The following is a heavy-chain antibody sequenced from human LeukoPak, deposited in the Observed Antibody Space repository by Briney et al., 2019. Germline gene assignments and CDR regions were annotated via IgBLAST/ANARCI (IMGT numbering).Heavy chain of an antibody. CDR3: ATIRGPIDPYYYDSSGYYGGGAFDI. J-gene: IGHJ3*02. CDR2: IIPIFGTA. D-gene: IGHD3-22*01. CDR1: GGTFSSYA. Sequence: SVKVSCKASGGTFSSYAISWVRQAPGQGLEWMGGIIPIFGTANYAQKFQGRVTITTDESTSTACMELSSLRSEDTAVYYCATIRGPIDPYYYDSSGYYGGGAFDIWGQGTMVTVSS. V-gene: IGHV1-69*05.